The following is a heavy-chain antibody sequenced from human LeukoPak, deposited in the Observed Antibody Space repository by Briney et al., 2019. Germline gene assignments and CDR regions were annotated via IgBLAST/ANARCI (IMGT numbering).Heavy chain of an antibody. CDR1: GYIFTGYY. J-gene: IGHJ5*02. Sequence: ASVKVSCKASGYIFTGYYMHWVRQAPGQGLEWMGWINPNSGGTNYAQKFQGRVTMTRDTSISTAYMELSRLRSDDTAVYYCARESRYDSSGYPGWFDPWGQGTLVTVSS. CDR2: INPNSGGT. D-gene: IGHD3-22*01. CDR3: ARESRYDSSGYPGWFDP. V-gene: IGHV1-2*02.